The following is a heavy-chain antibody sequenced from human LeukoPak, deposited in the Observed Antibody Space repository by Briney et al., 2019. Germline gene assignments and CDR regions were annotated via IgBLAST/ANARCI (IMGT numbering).Heavy chain of an antibody. V-gene: IGHV4-4*07. CDR3: ARESSGTYYIPLGYMDV. D-gene: IGHD3-10*01. J-gene: IGHJ6*03. CDR2: IFTSGIT. CDR1: GGSISIYY. Sequence: SETLSLTCTVSGGSISIYYWNWIRQPAGKGLEWIGRIFTSGITNYNPSLMSRVTMSVDTSKNPFSLNLSSVTAADTAVYYCARESSGTYYIPLGYMDVWGKGTTVTVSS.